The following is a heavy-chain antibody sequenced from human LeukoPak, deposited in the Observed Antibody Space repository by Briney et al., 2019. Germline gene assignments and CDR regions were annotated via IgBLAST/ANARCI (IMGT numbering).Heavy chain of an antibody. D-gene: IGHD3-22*01. CDR3: ARDQEMMVVVRTAFDI. Sequence: GASVKVSCKASGYTFTSYYIHWVRQAPGQGLEWLGVILPSGGITTYAQRFQGRVTISADESTSTAYMELSSLRSEDTAVYYCARDQEMMVVVRTAFDIWGQGTMVTVSS. J-gene: IGHJ3*02. CDR1: GYTFTSYY. V-gene: IGHV1-46*01. CDR2: ILPSGGIT.